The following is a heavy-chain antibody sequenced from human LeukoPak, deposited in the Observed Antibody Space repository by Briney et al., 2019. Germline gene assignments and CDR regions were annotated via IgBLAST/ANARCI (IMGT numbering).Heavy chain of an antibody. J-gene: IGHJ4*02. Sequence: ASVKVSCKASRYTFTSYGISWVRQAPGQGLEWMGWISAYNGNTNYAQRLQGRVTMTTDTSTSTAYMELRSLRSDDTAVYYCARDSGTSGWYRRFDYWGQGTLVTVSS. CDR1: RYTFTSYG. D-gene: IGHD6-19*01. CDR2: ISAYNGNT. CDR3: ARDSGTSGWYRRFDY. V-gene: IGHV1-18*01.